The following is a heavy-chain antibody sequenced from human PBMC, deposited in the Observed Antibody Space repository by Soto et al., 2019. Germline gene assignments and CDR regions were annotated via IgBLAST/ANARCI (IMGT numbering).Heavy chain of an antibody. CDR1: GGSISRGDYY. J-gene: IGHJ6*02. CDR3: AGQAAAGTHYYGMXV. V-gene: IGHV4-30-4*01. CDR2: IYYSGST. Sequence: TLSLTSTVSGGSISRGDYYWSWIRQPPGKGLEWIGYIYYSGSTYYNPSLKSRVTISVDTSKNQFSLKLSSVTAADTAVYYCAGQAAAGTHYYGMXVWGQGTTVXVSS. D-gene: IGHD6-13*01.